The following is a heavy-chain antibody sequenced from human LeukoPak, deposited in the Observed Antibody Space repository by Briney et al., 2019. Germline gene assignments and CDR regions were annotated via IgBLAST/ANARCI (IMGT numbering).Heavy chain of an antibody. CDR2: FHYSGST. V-gene: IGHV4-39*07. D-gene: IGHD3-3*01. CDR1: GASISNSYDY. J-gene: IGHJ6*03. Sequence: SETLSLTCSVSGASISNSYDYWAWIRQPPGKGLEWIGMFHYSGSTYYNSSLKSRVTISVDTSNNYFSLRLNSVTAADTGVYYCARAPPRIPNSYYYYYMDVWGKGTTVTISS. CDR3: ARAPPRIPNSYYYYYMDV.